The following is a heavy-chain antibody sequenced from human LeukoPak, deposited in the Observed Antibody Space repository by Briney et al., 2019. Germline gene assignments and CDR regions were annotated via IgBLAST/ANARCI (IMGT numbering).Heavy chain of an antibody. CDR2: ISAYNGNT. Sequence: ASVKVSCKASGYIFTGYYMHWVRQAPGQGLEWMGWISAYNGNTNYAQKLQGRVTMTTDTSTSTAYMELRSLRSDDTAVYYCASDSGSYYVDYWGQGTLVTVSS. CDR3: ASDSGSYYVDY. J-gene: IGHJ4*02. D-gene: IGHD1-26*01. CDR1: GYIFTGYY. V-gene: IGHV1-18*04.